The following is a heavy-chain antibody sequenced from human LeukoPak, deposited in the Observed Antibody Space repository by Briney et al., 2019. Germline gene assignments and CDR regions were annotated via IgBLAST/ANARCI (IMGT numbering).Heavy chain of an antibody. D-gene: IGHD1-26*01. CDR2: INPNSGGT. Sequence: ASVKVSFKASGYTFTDYYMHWVRQAPGQGLEWMGWINPNSGGTNYAQKFQGRVTMTRDTSISTAYMELSRLRSDDTAVYYCARGVRLVDVSGSYENWGQGTLVTVSS. CDR1: GYTFTDYY. V-gene: IGHV1-2*02. J-gene: IGHJ4*02. CDR3: ARGVRLVDVSGSYEN.